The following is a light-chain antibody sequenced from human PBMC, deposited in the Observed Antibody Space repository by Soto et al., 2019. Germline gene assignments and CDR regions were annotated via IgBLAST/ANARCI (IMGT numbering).Light chain of an antibody. Sequence: QSVLTQPPPVSAAPGQKVTISCSGSSSNIGYNYVSWYQQLPGTAPKLLIYDNNKRPSGIPDRFSGSKSGTSATLGISGLQTGDEADYYCGTWDSSLSAGVFGTGTKVTVL. J-gene: IGLJ1*01. CDR1: SSNIGYNY. V-gene: IGLV1-51*01. CDR2: DNN. CDR3: GTWDSSLSAGV.